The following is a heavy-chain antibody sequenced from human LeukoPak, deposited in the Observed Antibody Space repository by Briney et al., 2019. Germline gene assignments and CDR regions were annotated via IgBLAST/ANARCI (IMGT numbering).Heavy chain of an antibody. D-gene: IGHD2-15*01. J-gene: IGHJ4*02. CDR2: ISGSGGST. CDR3: AKGSASGRPYYFDY. CDR1: GFTFSSYA. Sequence: PGGSLRLSCAASGFTFSSYAMNWVRQAPGKGLEWVSVISGSGGSTYYADSVKGRFTISRDNSKNTLFLQMSSLRAEDSAIFYCAKGSASGRPYYFDYWGQGILVTVSS. V-gene: IGHV3-23*01.